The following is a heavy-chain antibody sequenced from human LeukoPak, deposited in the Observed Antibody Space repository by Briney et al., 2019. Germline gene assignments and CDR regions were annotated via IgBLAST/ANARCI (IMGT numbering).Heavy chain of an antibody. CDR1: GFTFSSYG. D-gene: IGHD1-26*01. CDR3: ARGGSYLSAFDI. V-gene: IGHV3-30*02. Sequence: GGSLRLSCAASGFTFSSYGMHWVRQAPGKGLERVAFIRYDGSNKYHADSVKGRFTISRDNSKNTLYLQMNSLRAEDTAVYYCARGGSYLSAFDIWGQGTMVTVSS. J-gene: IGHJ3*02. CDR2: IRYDGSNK.